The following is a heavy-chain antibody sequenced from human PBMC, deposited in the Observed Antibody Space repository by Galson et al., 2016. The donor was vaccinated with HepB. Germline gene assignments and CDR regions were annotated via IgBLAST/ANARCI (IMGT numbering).Heavy chain of an antibody. CDR2: SRNRVQSYIT. J-gene: IGHJ4*02. D-gene: IGHD3-10*01. CDR1: GFILSGSV. CDR3: ILGHSSDDSGKRDY. V-gene: IGHV3-72*01. Sequence: SLRLSCAGSGFILSGSVIHWVRQASGKGLEWVGRSRNRVQSYITDYAASVKGRFSISRDGSQNSLHLQMNSLKTDDTAVYYCILGHSSDDSGKRDYWGQGTLVTVSS.